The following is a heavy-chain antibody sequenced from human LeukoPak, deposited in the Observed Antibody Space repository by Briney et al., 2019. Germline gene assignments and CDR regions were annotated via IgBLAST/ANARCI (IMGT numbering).Heavy chain of an antibody. CDR3: ARHDYSSSWYGYYMDV. Sequence: ASVKVSCKASGYTFTSYGISWARQAPGQGLEWMGWISAYNGNTNYAQKLQGRVTMTTDTSTSTAYMELRSLRSDDTAVYYCARHDYSSSWYGYYMDVWGKGTTVTVSS. CDR1: GYTFTSYG. D-gene: IGHD6-13*01. J-gene: IGHJ6*03. CDR2: ISAYNGNT. V-gene: IGHV1-18*01.